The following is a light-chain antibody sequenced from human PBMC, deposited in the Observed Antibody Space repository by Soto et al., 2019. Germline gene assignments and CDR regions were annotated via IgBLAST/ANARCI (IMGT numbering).Light chain of an antibody. CDR3: SSYAGSLYV. Sequence: QSVLTQPASASGSPGQSVTISCTGTSSDVGGYNYVSWYQQHPGKAPKLMIYEVSKRPLGVPDRFSGSKSGNTASLTVSGLQAEDEADYYCSSYAGSLYVFGAGTKLTVL. J-gene: IGLJ1*01. CDR1: SSDVGGYNY. V-gene: IGLV2-8*01. CDR2: EVS.